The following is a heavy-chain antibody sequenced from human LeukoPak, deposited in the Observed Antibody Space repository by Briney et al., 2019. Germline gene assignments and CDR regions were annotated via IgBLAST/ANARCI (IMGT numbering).Heavy chain of an antibody. CDR3: ARELVVVAPDGMDV. D-gene: IGHD2-15*01. J-gene: IGHJ6*02. CDR1: GYTFTSYG. CDR2: ISAYNGNT. Sequence: GASVKASCKASGYTFTSYGISWVRQAPGQGLEWMGWISAYNGNTNYAQKLQGRVTMTTDTSTSTAYMELRSLRSDDTAVYYCARELVVVAPDGMDVWGQGTTVTVSS. V-gene: IGHV1-18*01.